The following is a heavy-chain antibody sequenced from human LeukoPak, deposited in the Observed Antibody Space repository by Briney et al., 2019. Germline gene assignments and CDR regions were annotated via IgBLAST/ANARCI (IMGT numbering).Heavy chain of an antibody. J-gene: IGHJ2*01. V-gene: IGHV3-21*04. CDR3: AKDTASSWWYFDL. CDR2: ISSSSSYI. Sequence: GGSLRLSCAASGFTFSSYSMNWVRQAPGKGLEWVSSISSSSSYIYYADSVKGRFTISRDNAKNSLYLQMNSLRAEDTAVYYCAKDTASSWWYFDLWGRGTPVTVSS. CDR1: GFTFSSYS. D-gene: IGHD5-18*01.